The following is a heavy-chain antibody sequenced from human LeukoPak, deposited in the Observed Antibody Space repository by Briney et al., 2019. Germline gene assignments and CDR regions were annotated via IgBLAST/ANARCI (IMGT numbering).Heavy chain of an antibody. Sequence: PGGSLRLSCAASGFSFSSFGMHWVRQAPGKGLEWVAYIHSDIRTRYYADSVKGRFTISRDSSKNTLNLQMSSLRTGDTAVYYCGYFGSGSSYTPDSWGQGTLVTVSS. D-gene: IGHD3-10*01. J-gene: IGHJ5*01. CDR2: IHSDIRTR. V-gene: IGHV3-30*02. CDR1: GFSFSSFG. CDR3: GYFGSGSSYTPDS.